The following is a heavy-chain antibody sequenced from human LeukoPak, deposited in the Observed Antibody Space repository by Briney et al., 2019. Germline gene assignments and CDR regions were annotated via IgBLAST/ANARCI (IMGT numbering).Heavy chain of an antibody. J-gene: IGHJ4*02. CDR2: MNPKSGNT. D-gene: IGHD1-26*01. CDR1: GYTFTSDD. CDR3: ARTLYSGNYYFDF. V-gene: IGHV1-8*01. Sequence: WASVKVSCKASGYTFTSDDINWVRQATGQGLEWMGWMNPKSGNTGYAQKFQGRVTMTRNTSISTAYMELSSLRSEDTAVYYCARTLYSGNYYFDFWGQGTLVTVSS.